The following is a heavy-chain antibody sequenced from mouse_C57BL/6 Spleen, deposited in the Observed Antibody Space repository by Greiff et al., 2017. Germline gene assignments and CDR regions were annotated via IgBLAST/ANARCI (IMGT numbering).Heavy chain of an antibody. D-gene: IGHD2-1*01. CDR1: GYTFTSYW. CDR2: INPSNGGT. CDR3: ARGYYGNFYWYFDV. V-gene: IGHV1-53*01. J-gene: IGHJ1*03. Sequence: VKLQQPGTELVKPGASVKLSCKASGYTFTSYWMHWVKQRPGQGLEWIGNINPSNGGTNYNEKFKSKATLTVDKSSSTAYMQLSSLTSEDSAVYYCARGYYGNFYWYFDVWGTGTTVTVSS.